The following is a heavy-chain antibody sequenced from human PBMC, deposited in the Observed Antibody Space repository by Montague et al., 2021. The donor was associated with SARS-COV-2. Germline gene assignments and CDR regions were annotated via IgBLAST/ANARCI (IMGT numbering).Heavy chain of an antibody. V-gene: IGHV4-34*01. Sequence: SETLSLTCAAYGGSFSDYYWTWIRQAPGKGLEWIGEVDHRGSSSYNPSLQSRLTISVDRSKNQFSLRLTSVTAADTAVYYCARGQVTVFGVLIMLPAAGPLDSWGLGTKVTVSS. CDR3: ARGQVTVFGVLIMLPAAGPLDS. D-gene: IGHD3-3*01. CDR1: GGSFSDYY. J-gene: IGHJ3*02. CDR2: VDHRGSS.